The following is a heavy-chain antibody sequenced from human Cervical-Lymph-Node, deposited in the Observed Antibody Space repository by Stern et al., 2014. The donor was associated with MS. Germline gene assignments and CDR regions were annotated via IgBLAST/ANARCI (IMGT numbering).Heavy chain of an antibody. V-gene: IGHV3-73*01. CDR1: GFSFSGSS. Sequence: EVQLVQSGGGLVQPGGALTLSCAASGFSFSGSSIHWVRQTSGKGLEWVGRIRGKLDNCATRVAASVNGRFTLSRDDSKDTAYLQMNSLKPEDTAVYYCTRGDCGTDCYIFTYWGQGSSVTVSS. CDR3: TRGDCGTDCYIFTY. D-gene: IGHD2-21*02. CDR2: IRGKLDNCAT. J-gene: IGHJ4*02.